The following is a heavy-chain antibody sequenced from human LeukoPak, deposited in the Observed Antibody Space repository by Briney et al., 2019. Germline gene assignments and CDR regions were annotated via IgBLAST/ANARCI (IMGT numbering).Heavy chain of an antibody. CDR1: GFPVRSRY. J-gene: IGHJ4*02. Sequence: GGSLRLSCEVSGFPVRSRYMTWVRQPPRKGLECVAVIYGGGTTYHIDSVKGRFTISRDISKSTMYLEMNNLRVEDTAIYYCASLEGGPSDGRWGQGTLVTVSS. CDR2: IYGGGTT. V-gene: IGHV3-53*01. CDR3: ASLEGGPSDGR. D-gene: IGHD3-3*01.